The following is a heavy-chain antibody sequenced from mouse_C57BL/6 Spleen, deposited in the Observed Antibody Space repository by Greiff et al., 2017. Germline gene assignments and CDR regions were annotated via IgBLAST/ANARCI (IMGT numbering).Heavy chain of an antibody. CDR1: GYTFTSYW. Sequence: QVQLQQPGAELVKPGASVKMSCKASGYTFTSYWITWVKQRPGQGLEWIGDIHPGSGSTNYNEKFKSKATLTVDTTSSTAYMQLSSLTSEDSAVYYCARGVTYYFDYWGQGTTLTVSS. D-gene: IGHD2-1*01. CDR2: IHPGSGST. CDR3: ARGVTYYFDY. J-gene: IGHJ2*01. V-gene: IGHV1-55*01.